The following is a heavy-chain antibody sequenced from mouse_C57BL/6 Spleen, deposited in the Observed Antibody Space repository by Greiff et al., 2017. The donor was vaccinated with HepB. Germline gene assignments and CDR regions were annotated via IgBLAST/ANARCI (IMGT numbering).Heavy chain of an antibody. CDR1: GYSITSGYY. V-gene: IGHV3-6*01. Sequence: EVQLVESGPGLVKPSQSLSLTCSVTGYSITSGYYWNWIRQFPGNKLEWMGYISYDGSNNYNPSLKNRISITRDTSKNQFFLKLNSVTTEDTATYYCAREGLQGRYFDYWGQGTTLTVSS. CDR3: AREGLQGRYFDY. D-gene: IGHD2-13*01. J-gene: IGHJ2*01. CDR2: ISYDGSN.